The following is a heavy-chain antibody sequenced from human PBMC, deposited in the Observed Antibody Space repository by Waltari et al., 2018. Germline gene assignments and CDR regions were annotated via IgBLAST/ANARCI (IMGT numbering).Heavy chain of an antibody. V-gene: IGHV4-59*01. J-gene: IGHJ4*02. CDR1: GGSISGYY. Sequence: QVQLQESGPGLVKPSETLSLTCTVFGGSISGYYWSWIRPPPGKGLEWIGYSGKKYNPSLKSRVTIALDTSKNQFSLTLNSMTAADAAVYYCVRSYTVTTTPIAGYWGQGILVTVSS. CDR2: YSGK. D-gene: IGHD4-17*01. CDR3: VRSYTVTTTPIAGY.